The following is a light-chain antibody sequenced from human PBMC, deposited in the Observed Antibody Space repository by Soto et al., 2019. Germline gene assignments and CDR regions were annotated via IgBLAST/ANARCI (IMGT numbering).Light chain of an antibody. CDR1: QSVRTNY. Sequence: EIVLTQSPGTLSLSPGDRATLSCRASQSVRTNYLAWYQQKLGQAPRLLIYGASSRATGIPDRFSGNGSGTDFTLTISRLEPEDFAVYYCHQYGSTPFTFGPGTKVDI. J-gene: IGKJ3*01. V-gene: IGKV3-20*01. CDR3: HQYGSTPFT. CDR2: GAS.